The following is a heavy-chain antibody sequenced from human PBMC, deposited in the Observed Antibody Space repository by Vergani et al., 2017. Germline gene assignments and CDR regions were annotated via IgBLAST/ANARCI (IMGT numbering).Heavy chain of an antibody. J-gene: IGHJ4*02. D-gene: IGHD3-16*01. CDR2: INTNTGNP. CDR3: VRKRLGTTKGDFDY. CDR1: GYPFPNYN. Sequence: QVQLVQSGSELKKPGPSVKVSCKPSGYPFPNYNINWLRQAPGQGPEWMGWINTNTGNPTNAQDFTGRFVFSLDTSVNTAYLQISSLKAEDSAVYYCVRKRLGTTKGDFDYWGQGTLVSVSS. V-gene: IGHV7-4-1*02.